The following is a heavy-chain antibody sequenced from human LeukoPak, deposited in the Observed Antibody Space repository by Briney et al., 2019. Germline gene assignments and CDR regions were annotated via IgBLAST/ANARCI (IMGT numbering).Heavy chain of an antibody. J-gene: IGHJ4*02. Sequence: PSETLSLTCAVYGESFSGYYWSWLRQPPGKGLEWIGEINHSGSTNYDPSLKSRVTISVDTSKNQFSLKLSSVTAADTAVYYWARGRRYSYGFDYWGQGTLVTVSS. V-gene: IGHV4-34*01. CDR2: INHSGST. D-gene: IGHD5-18*01. CDR3: ARGRRYSYGFDY. CDR1: GESFSGYY.